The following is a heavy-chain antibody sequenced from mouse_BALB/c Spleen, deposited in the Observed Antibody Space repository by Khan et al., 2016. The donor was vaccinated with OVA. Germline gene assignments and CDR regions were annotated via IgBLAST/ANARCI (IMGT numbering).Heavy chain of an antibody. CDR1: GFTFSSYG. J-gene: IGHJ4*01. Sequence: EVELVESGGDLVKPGGSLKLSCASSGFTFSSYGMSWVRQTPDKRLEWVATISSGCHYTYFPDSGRGRFTISRDNAKNTLYLQMSSLKSEDTDIYYCARSITTAKGEYYAMDYWGQGTSVTVSS. V-gene: IGHV5-6*01. CDR2: ISSGCHYT. D-gene: IGHD1-2*01. CDR3: ARSITTAKGEYYAMDY.